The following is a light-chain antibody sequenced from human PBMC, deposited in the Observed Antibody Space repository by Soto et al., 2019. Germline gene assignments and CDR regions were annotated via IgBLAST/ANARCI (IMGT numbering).Light chain of an antibody. J-gene: IGKJ1*01. CDR1: QSVTSSY. V-gene: IGKV3-20*01. CDR3: HQYGSSPRT. CDR2: GAS. Sequence: EIVLMQSPGTLSLSPGERATLSCRASQSVTSSYLAWYQQKPGQAPRLLIFGASSRATGIPDRFSGSGSGTDFTLTISRLEPEDFAVYYCHQYGSSPRTFGQGTKVEVK.